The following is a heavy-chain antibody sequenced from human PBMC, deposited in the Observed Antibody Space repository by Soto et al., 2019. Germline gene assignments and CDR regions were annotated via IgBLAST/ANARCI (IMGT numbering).Heavy chain of an antibody. Sequence: PGGSLRLSCAASGFTFSSYWMHWVRQAPGKGLVWVSRINSDGSSTSYADYVKGRFTISRDNAKNKLYLQMNSLRAEYSVVYYCARVHYSSSWYIDYWGQGTLVTVSS. J-gene: IGHJ4*02. V-gene: IGHV3-74*01. CDR3: ARVHYSSSWYIDY. CDR1: GFTFSSYW. D-gene: IGHD6-13*01. CDR2: INSDGSST.